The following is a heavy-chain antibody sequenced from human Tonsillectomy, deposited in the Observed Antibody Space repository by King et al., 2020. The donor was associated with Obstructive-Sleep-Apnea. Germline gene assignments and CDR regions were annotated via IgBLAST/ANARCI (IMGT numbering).Heavy chain of an antibody. CDR1: GGSISSYY. V-gene: IGHV4-59*08. Sequence: QLQESGPGLVKPSETLSLTCTVSGGSISSYYWSWIRQPPGKGLEWIGYIYYSGSTNYNPSLKSRVTITVDTSKNQFSLKLSSVTAADTAVYYCARRGYSYVDYWGQGTLVTVSS. J-gene: IGHJ4*02. CDR2: IYYSGST. D-gene: IGHD5-18*01. CDR3: ARRGYSYVDY.